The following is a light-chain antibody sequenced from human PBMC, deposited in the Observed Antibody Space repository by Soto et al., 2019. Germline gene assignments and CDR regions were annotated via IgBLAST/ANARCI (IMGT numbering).Light chain of an antibody. J-gene: IGKJ1*01. Sequence: SQMTQSPSTLSSSVGDRVTITCRASQSISSWLAWYQQKPGKAPKLLINKASSLESGVPSRFSGSGSGTEFTLTISSLQPDDFATYYCQQYKSHRRTFGQGTKVDIK. CDR2: KAS. V-gene: IGKV1-5*03. CDR1: QSISSW. CDR3: QQYKSHRRT.